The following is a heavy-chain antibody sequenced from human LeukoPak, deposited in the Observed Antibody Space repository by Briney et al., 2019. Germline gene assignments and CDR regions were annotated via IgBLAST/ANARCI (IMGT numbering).Heavy chain of an antibody. D-gene: IGHD3-9*01. V-gene: IGHV3-23*01. J-gene: IGHJ3*02. CDR2: ISGSGGST. Sequence: PGGSLRLSCAASGFTFSSYAMSWVRQAPGKGLEWVSAISGSGGSTYYADSVKGRFTISRDNSKNTLYLQMNSLRAEDTAVYYCARDAQLRYFDWLPTLGAFDIWGQGTMVTVSS. CDR1: GFTFSSYA. CDR3: ARDAQLRYFDWLPTLGAFDI.